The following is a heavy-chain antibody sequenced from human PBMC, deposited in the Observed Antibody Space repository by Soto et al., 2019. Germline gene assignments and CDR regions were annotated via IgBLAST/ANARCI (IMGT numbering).Heavy chain of an antibody. D-gene: IGHD2-2*01. CDR3: ARSQGSSTSLEIYYYYYYGMDV. J-gene: IGHJ6*02. Sequence: QVQLVQSGAEVKKPGSSVKVSCKASGGTFGSYAISWVRQAPEQGLEWMGGIIPIPGTANYAQKCQGRVTIAADESTSTAYMELSSLRSEDTAVYYCARSQGSSTSLEIYYYYYYGMDVWGQGTTVTVSS. CDR1: GGTFGSYA. V-gene: IGHV1-69*01. CDR2: IIPIPGTA.